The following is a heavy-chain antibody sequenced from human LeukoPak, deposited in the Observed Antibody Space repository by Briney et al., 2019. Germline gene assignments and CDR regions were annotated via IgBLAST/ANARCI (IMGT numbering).Heavy chain of an antibody. V-gene: IGHV3-74*01. J-gene: IGHJ4*02. Sequence: GGSLRLSCAASGFTFSTYWMHWVRQAPGKGLVWVSRIDSDGSIRTYADSVKGRFTISRDNAKNTLYLQMNSLRAEDTAGYYCGREESAGYSYGYWGQGTLVSVSS. D-gene: IGHD5-18*01. CDR3: GREESAGYSYGY. CDR2: IDSDGSIR. CDR1: GFTFSTYW.